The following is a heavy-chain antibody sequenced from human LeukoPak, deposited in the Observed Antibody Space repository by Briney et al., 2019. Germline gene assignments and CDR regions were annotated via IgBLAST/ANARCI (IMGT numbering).Heavy chain of an antibody. D-gene: IGHD2-21*02. CDR1: GYTFTGYY. V-gene: IGHV1-2*02. CDR2: INPNSGGT. CDR3: ASWGLAYCGGDCYSEAWFDP. Sequence: ASVKVSCKASGYTFTGYYMHWVRQAPGQGLEWMGWINPNSGGTNYARKFQGRVTMTRDTSISTAYMELSRLRSDDTAVYYCASWGLAYCGGDCYSEAWFDPWGQGTLVTVSS. J-gene: IGHJ5*02.